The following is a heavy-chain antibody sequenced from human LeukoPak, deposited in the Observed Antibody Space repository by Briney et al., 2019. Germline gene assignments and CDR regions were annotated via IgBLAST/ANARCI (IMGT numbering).Heavy chain of an antibody. J-gene: IGHJ4*02. D-gene: IGHD3-16*02. CDR1: GFTFSSYG. Sequence: GGSLRLSCAASGFTFSSYGMHWVRQAPGKGLVWVSRIKSDGSSTGYADSVKGRFTISRDNSKNTLYLQMNSLRAEDTAVYYCAKRSIRLGELSSIQSWGQGTLVTVSS. CDR2: IKSDGSST. CDR3: AKRSIRLGELSSIQS. V-gene: IGHV3-74*01.